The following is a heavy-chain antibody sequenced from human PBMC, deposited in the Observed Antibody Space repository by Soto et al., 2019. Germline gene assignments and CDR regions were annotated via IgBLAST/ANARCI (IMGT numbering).Heavy chain of an antibody. V-gene: IGHV5-51*01. CDR1: GYRFTSFW. Sequence: PGESLKISCKTSGYRFTSFWIGWVRQMPGKGLEYMGIIHPVDSDTRYNPCFQGQVTISAAKSNNTAYLQWTSLKTSDTAMYYCARRHPDDAFEIWGQGTLVTASS. J-gene: IGHJ3*02. CDR2: IHPVDSDT. CDR3: ARRHPDDAFEI.